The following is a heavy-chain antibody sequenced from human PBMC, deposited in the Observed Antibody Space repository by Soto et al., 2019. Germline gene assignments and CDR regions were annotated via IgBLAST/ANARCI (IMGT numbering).Heavy chain of an antibody. J-gene: IGHJ6*02. CDR2: RFYSGYYSGST. Sequence: PSETLSPTCTVSGDSVTSDSYFWSWIRQPPGKGLEWIGNRFYSGYYSGSTNHNPSLKSRVTVSVHTSKNQFSLKLRFVTTANMAVYYCGGDYKRENCGSVRCISLDIWCQGTTVTVSS. CDR1: GDSVTSDSYF. D-gene: IGHD2-21*01. V-gene: IGHV4-61*01. CDR3: GGDYKRENCGSVRCISLDI.